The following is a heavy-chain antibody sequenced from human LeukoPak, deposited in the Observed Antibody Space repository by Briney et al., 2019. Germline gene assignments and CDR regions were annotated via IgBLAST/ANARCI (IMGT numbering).Heavy chain of an antibody. Sequence: GASVKVSCKASGYTFTGYYMHWVRQAPGQGLEWMGWINPNSGGTNYAQKFQGRVTMTRDTSISTAYMELSRLRSDDTAVYYCAREPIPRGYSYGAPSDYWGQGTLVTVSS. CDR3: AREPIPRGYSYGAPSDY. J-gene: IGHJ4*02. CDR1: GYTFTGYY. CDR2: INPNSGGT. D-gene: IGHD5-18*01. V-gene: IGHV1-2*02.